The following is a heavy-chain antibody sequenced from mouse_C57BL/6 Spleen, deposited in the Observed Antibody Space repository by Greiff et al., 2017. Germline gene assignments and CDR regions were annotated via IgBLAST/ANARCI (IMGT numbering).Heavy chain of an antibody. J-gene: IGHJ3*01. CDR1: GFTFTDYY. Sequence: EVKVVESGGGLVQPGGSLSLSCAASGFTFTDYYMSWVRQPPGKALEWLGFIRNKANGYTTEYSASVKGRFTISRDNSQSILYLQMNALRAEDSATYYCASYYGNYDGIFAYWGQGTLVTVSA. CDR2: IRNKANGYTT. D-gene: IGHD2-1*01. V-gene: IGHV7-3*01. CDR3: ASYYGNYDGIFAY.